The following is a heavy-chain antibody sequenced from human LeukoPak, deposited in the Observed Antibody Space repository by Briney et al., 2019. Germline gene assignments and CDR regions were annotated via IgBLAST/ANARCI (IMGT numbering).Heavy chain of an antibody. CDR2: NYYSGTT. V-gene: IGHV4-39*07. J-gene: IGHJ4*02. Sequence: NPSETLSLTCTVSGGSISSSTDYWGWIRQSPGKGLEYIENNYYSGTTYYAPSLKSRVTISITTSKHQFSLKLNSVTTADTAVYFCTRVSIHGDSDYWSQGTLVTVSS. CDR1: GGSISSSTDY. CDR3: TRVSIHGDSDY.